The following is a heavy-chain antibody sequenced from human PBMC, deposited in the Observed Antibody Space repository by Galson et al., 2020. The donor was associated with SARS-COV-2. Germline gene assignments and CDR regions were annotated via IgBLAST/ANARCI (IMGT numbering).Heavy chain of an antibody. V-gene: IGHV4-4*02. CDR1: GGSISSSNW. CDR2: IYHSGST. D-gene: IGHD1-26*01. Sequence: SETLSLTCAVSGGSISSSNWWSWVRQPPGKGLEWIGEIYHSGSTNYNPSLKSRVTISVDKSKNQFSLKLSSVTAADTAVYYCARVSYGQPYYYGMDVWGQGTTVTVSS. J-gene: IGHJ6*02. CDR3: ARVSYGQPYYYGMDV.